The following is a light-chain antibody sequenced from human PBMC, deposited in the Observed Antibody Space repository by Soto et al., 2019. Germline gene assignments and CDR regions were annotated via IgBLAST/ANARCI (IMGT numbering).Light chain of an antibody. Sequence: DLVMTQSPDSLTVSMVETATMTCKCSRSVLYKSNNKNHLAWYQQKPGQPPQLIIYWASTRESGVPERFSGSGSGTDFTLTISSLEAEDVAFYWCQQYFDVPFTFGGGTKVDIK. V-gene: IGKV4-1*01. CDR3: QQYFDVPFT. CDR2: WAS. CDR1: RSVLYKSNNKNH. J-gene: IGKJ4*01.